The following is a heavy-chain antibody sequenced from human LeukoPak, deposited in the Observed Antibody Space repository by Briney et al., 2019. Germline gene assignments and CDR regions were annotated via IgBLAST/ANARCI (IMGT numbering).Heavy chain of an antibody. D-gene: IGHD6-13*01. Sequence: GESLKISCKGSGYSFTNFWIGWVRQMPGKGLEWMGIIYPGDSSTRYSPSFQGQVTISADTSISTAYLQWSSLKASDTAMYYCARQYSSSWYADYWGQGTLVTVSS. CDR3: ARQYSSSWYADY. J-gene: IGHJ4*02. CDR2: IYPGDSST. CDR1: GYSFTNFW. V-gene: IGHV5-51*01.